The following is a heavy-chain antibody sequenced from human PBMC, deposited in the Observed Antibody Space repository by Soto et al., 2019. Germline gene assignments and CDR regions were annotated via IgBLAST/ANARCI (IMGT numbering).Heavy chain of an antibody. V-gene: IGHV1-69*13. CDR3: AKSAPMDAGDKYYYDF. D-gene: IGHD4-17*01. CDR1: GGTFSTFG. Sequence: SVKVSCKACGGTFSTFGISWVRQAPGQGLEWMGGIIPFFGTARYSQKFEDRITITADESTNTVYMDLRSLTSEDTAIYYCAKSAPMDAGDKYYYDFWGQGALVTVSS. J-gene: IGHJ4*02. CDR2: IIPFFGTA.